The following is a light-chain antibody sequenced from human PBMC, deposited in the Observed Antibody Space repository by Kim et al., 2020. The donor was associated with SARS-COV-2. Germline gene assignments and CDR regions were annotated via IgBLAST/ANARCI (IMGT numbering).Light chain of an antibody. Sequence: QSALTQPPSASGSPGQSVVISCSGTSSDFGPYNYVSWYQQHPGKAPKLMIYEVTKRPSGVPDRFSGSKSGNTASLTVSGLQADDEADYYCTTHVANNYIFGTGTKVTVL. V-gene: IGLV2-8*01. J-gene: IGLJ1*01. CDR1: SSDFGPYNY. CDR2: EVT. CDR3: TTHVANNYI.